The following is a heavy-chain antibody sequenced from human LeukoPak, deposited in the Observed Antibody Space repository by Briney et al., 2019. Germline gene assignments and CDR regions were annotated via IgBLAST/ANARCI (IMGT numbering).Heavy chain of an antibody. CDR3: ARTARDAYYPYDPFDI. D-gene: IGHD2/OR15-2a*01. CDR2: TRNKEKGYST. V-gene: IGHV3-72*01. J-gene: IGHJ3*02. Sequence: GGSLRLSCAAPGFTSSDHTIYWLRQAPGKGLEWVGRTRNKEKGYSTEYAASAKGRFTISSDESKNTVYLQMNNLQIEDTAVYYCARTARDAYYPYDPFDIWGQGTMVTVSS. CDR1: GFTSSDHT.